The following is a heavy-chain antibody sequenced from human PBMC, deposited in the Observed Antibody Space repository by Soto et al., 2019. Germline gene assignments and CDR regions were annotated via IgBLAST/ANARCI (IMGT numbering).Heavy chain of an antibody. Sequence: QVTLKESGPVLVNPTETLTLTCTVSGFSLSNARMGVSWISQPPGKALEWLAHIFSNDEKSYSTSLKSRLTISKDTSKSQVVLTMTNMDPVDTATYYCARTAVAGTTTYYNWFDPWGQGTLVTVSS. V-gene: IGHV2-26*01. CDR3: ARTAVAGTTTYYNWFDP. CDR2: IFSNDEK. J-gene: IGHJ5*02. D-gene: IGHD6-19*01. CDR1: GFSLSNARMG.